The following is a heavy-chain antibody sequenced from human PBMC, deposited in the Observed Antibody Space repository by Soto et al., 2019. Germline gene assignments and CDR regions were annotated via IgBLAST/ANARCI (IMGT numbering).Heavy chain of an antibody. CDR1: GYTITGDV. Sequence: AASVKVSCKASGYTITGDVISWVRHAHGQGLEWMGWISAYNGNTNYAQKLQGRVTMTTDTSTSTAYMELRSLRSDDTAVYYCARVRRRCSSTSCLYYYYYYGMDVCGQGTTVTVSS. J-gene: IGHJ6*02. V-gene: IGHV1-18*04. D-gene: IGHD2-2*01. CDR2: ISAYNGNT. CDR3: ARVRRRCSSTSCLYYYYYYGMDV.